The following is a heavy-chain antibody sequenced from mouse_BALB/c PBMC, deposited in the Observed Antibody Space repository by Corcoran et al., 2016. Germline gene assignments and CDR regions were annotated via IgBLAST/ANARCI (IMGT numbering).Heavy chain of an antibody. J-gene: IGHJ2*01. Sequence: QVQTAAAGPELVKPGASVKISCKASGYSFTSYYIHWVKQRPGQGLEWIGWIFPGSGNTKYNEKFKGKATLTADTSSSTAYMQLSSLTSEDSAVYVCAKTARATYYFDYWGQGTTLTFSS. CDR1: GYSFTSYY. CDR2: IFPGSGNT. V-gene: IGHV1-66*01. CDR3: AKTARATYYFDY. D-gene: IGHD3-2*01.